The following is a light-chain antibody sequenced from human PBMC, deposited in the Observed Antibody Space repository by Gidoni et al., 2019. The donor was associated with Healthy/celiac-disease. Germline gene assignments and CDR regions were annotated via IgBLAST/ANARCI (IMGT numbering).Light chain of an antibody. CDR2: GAS. CDR1: QSVSSN. J-gene: IGKJ2*01. V-gene: IGKV3-15*01. Sequence: EIVMTQAPATLSVSPGERATLSCRDSQSVSSNLAWYQQKPGQAPRLLIYGASTRATGIPARFIGSGSGTEFTLTISSLQSEDFAVYYCQQYNNWPPVTFGQGTKLEIK. CDR3: QQYNNWPPVT.